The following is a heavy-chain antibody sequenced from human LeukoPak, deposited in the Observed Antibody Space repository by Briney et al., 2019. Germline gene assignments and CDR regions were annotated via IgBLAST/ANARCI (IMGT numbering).Heavy chain of an antibody. D-gene: IGHD2-2*02. CDR2: ISAYNGNT. V-gene: IGHV1-18*01. Sequence: ASVKVSCKASGYTFASYGISWVRQAPGQGLEWMGWISAYNGNTNYAQKLQGRVTMTTDTSTSTAYMELRSLRSDDTAVYYCARDRRYCSSTSCYSDTARYWGQGTLVTVSS. J-gene: IGHJ4*02. CDR1: GYTFASYG. CDR3: ARDRRYCSSTSCYSDTARY.